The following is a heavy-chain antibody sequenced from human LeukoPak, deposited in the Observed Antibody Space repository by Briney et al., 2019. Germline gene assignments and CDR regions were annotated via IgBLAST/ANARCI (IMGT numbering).Heavy chain of an antibody. CDR1: GGSVSGGDYF. D-gene: IGHD2-2*01. J-gene: IGHJ4*02. CDR3: ARVCSNTSCLLDY. Sequence: SGTLSLTCTVSGGSVSGGDYFWSWIRQPPGKGLEWIGHIYYSGSTYYNPSLKSRVTISVDTSKNQFSLKLSSVTAADTAVYYCARVCSNTSCLLDYWGQGTLVTVSS. CDR2: IYYSGST. V-gene: IGHV4-30-4*01.